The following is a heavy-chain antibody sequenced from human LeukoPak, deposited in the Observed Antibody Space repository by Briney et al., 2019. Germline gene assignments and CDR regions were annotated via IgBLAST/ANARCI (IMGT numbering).Heavy chain of an antibody. J-gene: IGHJ6*02. Sequence: GGSLRLSCAASGFTFSSYAMHWVRQAPGKGLEGVPVILYYGSNKYYADSVKGRFTICRDNSKNTLYLQMNCLRAEDTAVYYCARDFYDFWSGYYGGGYYYYGMDVWGQGTTVTVSS. CDR1: GFTFSSYA. V-gene: IGHV3-30-3*01. D-gene: IGHD3-3*01. CDR2: ILYYGSNK. CDR3: ARDFYDFWSGYYGGGYYYYGMDV.